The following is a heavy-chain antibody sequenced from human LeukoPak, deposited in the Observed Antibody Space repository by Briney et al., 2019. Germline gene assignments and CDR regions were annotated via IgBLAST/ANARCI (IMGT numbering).Heavy chain of an antibody. CDR2: IYYSGST. D-gene: IGHD6-19*01. CDR3: ARADSSGPGD. Sequence: SETLSLTCTVPGGPISSHYWSWIRQPPGKGLEWIGYIYYSGSTNYNPSLKGRVTISVDTSKNQFCLKLSSVTAADTAVYYCARADSSGPGDWGQGTLVTVSS. V-gene: IGHV4-59*11. J-gene: IGHJ4*02. CDR1: GGPISSHY.